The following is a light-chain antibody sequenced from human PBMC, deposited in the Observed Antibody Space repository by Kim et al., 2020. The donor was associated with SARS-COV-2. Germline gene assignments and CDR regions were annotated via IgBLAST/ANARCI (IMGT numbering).Light chain of an antibody. Sequence: RGERATRPGTDSQTISGNYLTWYQQTPGQVPRVLIHGASSRATGIPDRFSGSVSGTDLTLTISRLEPEDSAVYYCQQYGGSPWTFGHGTKVEIK. V-gene: IGKV3-20*01. CDR3: QQYGGSPWT. CDR1: QTISGNY. J-gene: IGKJ1*01. CDR2: GAS.